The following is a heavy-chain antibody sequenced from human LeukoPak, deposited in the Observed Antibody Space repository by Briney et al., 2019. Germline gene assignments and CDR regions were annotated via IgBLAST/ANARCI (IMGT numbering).Heavy chain of an antibody. CDR2: IKQDGSEK. V-gene: IGHV3-7*01. CDR1: GFTFSSYW. J-gene: IGHJ6*02. Sequence: GGSLRLSCAASGFTFSSYWMSWVRQAPGKGLEWVAIIKQDGSEKYYVDSVKGRFTISRDNAEKSLYLQMNSLRAEDTAVYYCARAGLLWFGESRMDVWGQGTTVTVSS. D-gene: IGHD3-10*01. CDR3: ARAGLLWFGESRMDV.